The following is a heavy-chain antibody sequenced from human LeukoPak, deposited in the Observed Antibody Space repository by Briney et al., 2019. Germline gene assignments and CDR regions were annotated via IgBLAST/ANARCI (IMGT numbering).Heavy chain of an antibody. CDR3: ARQIRITIFGVVTQFMDV. CDR1: GGSISSYY. J-gene: IGHJ6*03. D-gene: IGHD3-3*01. Sequence: SETLSLTCTVSGGSISSYYWSWIRQPPGQGLEWFGYIYYSWSTNYYPSLKSRVTISVDTSKNQFSLKLSSVTAADTAVYYCARQIRITIFGVVTQFMDVWGKGTTVTVSS. V-gene: IGHV4-59*01. CDR2: IYYSWST.